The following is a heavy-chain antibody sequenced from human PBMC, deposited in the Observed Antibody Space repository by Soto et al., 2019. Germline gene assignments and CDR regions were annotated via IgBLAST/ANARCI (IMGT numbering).Heavy chain of an antibody. Sequence: QVQLQESGPRLVKPSATLSLTCTVSGGSITSSYWSWIRRPPGKGLEWIAYIYDTGISGYTPSTSYNPHLKSRVTMSVDTSKSQFSLKLTSVTAADTAVYYCARGEDAFFYYGLDVWGQGITVTVSS. J-gene: IGHJ6*02. CDR2: IYDTGISGYTPST. CDR3: ARGEDAFFYYGLDV. CDR1: GGSITSSY. V-gene: IGHV4-59*01.